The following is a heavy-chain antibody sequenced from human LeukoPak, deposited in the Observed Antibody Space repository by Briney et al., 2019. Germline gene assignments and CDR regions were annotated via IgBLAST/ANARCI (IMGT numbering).Heavy chain of an antibody. CDR2: ISSSGNII. CDR1: GFIFSDYN. D-gene: IGHD6-13*01. Sequence: GGSLRLSCAASGFIFSDYNMHWVRQVPGKGLESVSYISSSGNIIYCADSMRGRFTISRDNAKNSLYLQMNSLRAEDTAVYYCARDGRSSSWYGYYYYYMDVWGKGTTVTVSS. J-gene: IGHJ6*03. CDR3: ARDGRSSSWYGYYYYYMDV. V-gene: IGHV3-48*04.